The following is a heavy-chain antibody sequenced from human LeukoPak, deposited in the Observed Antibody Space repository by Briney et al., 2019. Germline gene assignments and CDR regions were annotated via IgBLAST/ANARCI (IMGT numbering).Heavy chain of an antibody. Sequence: PGGSLRLSCAASGFTFSSCAISWVRQAPGKGLEWVSTIIDSGNSLYYADSVEGRFTISRDNSKNTLYLQMNSLRAGDTAVYYYAKDPIFSGSYGVFDSWGQGTLVTVSS. CDR2: IIDSGNSL. J-gene: IGHJ4*02. CDR3: AKDPIFSGSYGVFDS. CDR1: GFTFSSCA. V-gene: IGHV3-23*01. D-gene: IGHD1-26*01.